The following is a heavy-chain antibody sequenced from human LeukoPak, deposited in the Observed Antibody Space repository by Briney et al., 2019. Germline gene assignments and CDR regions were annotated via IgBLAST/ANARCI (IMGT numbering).Heavy chain of an antibody. CDR2: ISTSSSYI. CDR3: VKDLHFWSAGDY. Sequence: PGESLRLSCAASGFTFSSYSMNWVRQAPGKGLEWVSSISTSSSYIYYADSVKGRFTITRDNSKNTLYLEMNSLRAEDTAVYYCVKDLHFWSAGDYWGQGTLVTVSS. J-gene: IGHJ4*02. D-gene: IGHD3-3*02. CDR1: GFTFSSYS. V-gene: IGHV3-21*04.